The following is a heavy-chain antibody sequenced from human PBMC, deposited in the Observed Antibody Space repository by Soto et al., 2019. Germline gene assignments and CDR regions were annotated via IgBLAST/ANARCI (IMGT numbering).Heavy chain of an antibody. D-gene: IGHD3-10*01. Sequence: QVQLVQSGAEVKKPGSSVKVSCKASGGTFSSYAISWVRQAPGQGLEWMGGIIPIFGTANHAQKFQGRVTITADESTSTAYMELSSLRSEDTAVYYCASSWNYAGTMVRGVIPFDYWGQGTLVTVSS. V-gene: IGHV1-69*01. CDR1: GGTFSSYA. CDR3: ASSWNYAGTMVRGVIPFDY. CDR2: IIPIFGTA. J-gene: IGHJ4*02.